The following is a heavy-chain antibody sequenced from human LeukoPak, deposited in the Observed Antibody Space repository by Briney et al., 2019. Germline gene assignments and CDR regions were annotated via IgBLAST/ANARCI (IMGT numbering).Heavy chain of an antibody. V-gene: IGHV3-7*03. CDR3: AKDRRQQLVSNYFDY. CDR1: GFTFSRFW. Sequence: GGSLRLSCAASGFTFSRFWMSWVRQAPGKGLEWVANIKQDESEIYYVESVKGRFTISRDNAKNSVYLQMNSLRAEDTAVYYCAKDRRQQLVSNYFDYWGQGTLVTVSS. D-gene: IGHD6-13*01. J-gene: IGHJ4*02. CDR2: IKQDESEI.